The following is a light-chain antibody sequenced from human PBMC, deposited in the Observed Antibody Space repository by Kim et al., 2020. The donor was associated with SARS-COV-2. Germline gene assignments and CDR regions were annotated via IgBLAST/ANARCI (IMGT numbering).Light chain of an antibody. CDR3: QAWDSTTAWV. CDR2: QDN. CDR1: KLGDKY. V-gene: IGLV3-1*01. Sequence: VAPGQTASITCSGDKLGDKYTCWYQQKPGQSPVLIICQDNKRPSGIPERFSGSNSGNTATLTISGTQARDEADYYCQAWDSTTAWVFGGGTQLTVL. J-gene: IGLJ3*02.